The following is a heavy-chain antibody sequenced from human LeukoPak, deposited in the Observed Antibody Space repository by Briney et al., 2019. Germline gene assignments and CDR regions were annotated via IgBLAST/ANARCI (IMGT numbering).Heavy chain of an antibody. Sequence: SETLSLTCTVSGGSISSYYWSWIRQPPGKGLEWIGYIYYSGSTNYNPSLKSRVTISVDTSKNQFSLKLSSVTAADTAVYCCARTGTYCSSTSCYHDYWGQGTLVTVSS. J-gene: IGHJ4*02. CDR2: IYYSGST. CDR3: ARTGTYCSSTSCYHDY. D-gene: IGHD2-2*01. V-gene: IGHV4-59*01. CDR1: GGSISSYY.